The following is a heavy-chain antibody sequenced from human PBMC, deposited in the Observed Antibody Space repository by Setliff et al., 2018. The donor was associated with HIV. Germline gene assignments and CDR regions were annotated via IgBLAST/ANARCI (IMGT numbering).Heavy chain of an antibody. D-gene: IGHD4-17*01. CDR3: ARYSTLTTNFDY. Sequence: PSETRSLTCAVSGGSIGSGSFGGWSRQPPGKGLEWIATIPHNGGTYYNPDPSLTGRVTISVDTSKNQFSLKLAFVTAADTAVYYCARYSTLTTNFDYWGQGTLVTVSS. CDR2: IPHNGGT. J-gene: IGHJ4*02. CDR1: GGSIGSGSF. V-gene: IGHV4-38-2*01.